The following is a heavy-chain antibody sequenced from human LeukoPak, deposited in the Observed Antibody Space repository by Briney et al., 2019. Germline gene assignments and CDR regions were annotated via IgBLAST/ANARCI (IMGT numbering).Heavy chain of an antibody. D-gene: IGHD4/OR15-4a*01. CDR2: INHSGST. J-gene: IGHJ6*03. V-gene: IGHV4-34*01. CDR1: GGSFSGYY. Sequence: PSETLSLTCAVYGGSFSGYYWSWIRQPPGKGLEWIGEINHSGSTNYNPSLKSRVTISVDTSKNQFSLRLSSVTAADTALYYCARGGARGYYYYYMDVWGKGTTVTVSS. CDR3: ARGGARGYYYYYMDV.